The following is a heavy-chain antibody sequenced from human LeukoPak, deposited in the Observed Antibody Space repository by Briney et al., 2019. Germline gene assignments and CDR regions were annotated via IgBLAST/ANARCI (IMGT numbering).Heavy chain of an antibody. CDR1: GFTFSSYE. CDR2: ISSSGSTI. CDR3: ARGEWRIGILWFGELSPNYFDY. V-gene: IGHV3-48*03. J-gene: IGHJ4*02. D-gene: IGHD3-10*01. Sequence: PGGSLRLSCAASGFTFSSYEMNWVRQAPGEGLERVSYISSSGSTIYYADSVKGRFTISRDNAKNSLYLQMNSLRAEDTAVYYCARGEWRIGILWFGELSPNYFDYWGQGTLVTVSS.